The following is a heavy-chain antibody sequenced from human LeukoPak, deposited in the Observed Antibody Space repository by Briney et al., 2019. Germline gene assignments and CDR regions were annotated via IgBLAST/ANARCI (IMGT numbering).Heavy chain of an antibody. CDR2: IRYDGSDK. CDR3: ARGGGSQYYFDY. Sequence: GGSLRLSCAASGSTFSTYGMHWVRQAPGKGLEWVAFIRYDGSDKYYSDSVKGRFTISRDNSKNSLYLQLNSLRAEDTAVYYCARGGGSQYYFDYWGRGTLVTVSS. D-gene: IGHD1-26*01. J-gene: IGHJ4*02. V-gene: IGHV3-30*02. CDR1: GSTFSTYG.